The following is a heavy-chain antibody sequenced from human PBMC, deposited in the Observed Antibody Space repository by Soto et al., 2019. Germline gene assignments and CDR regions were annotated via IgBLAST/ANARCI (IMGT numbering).Heavy chain of an antibody. CDR3: TRWLEQLALFDY. Sequence: GGSLRLSCAASGFTFSGSAMHWVRQASGKGLEWVGRIRSKANGYATAYAASVKGRFTISRDDSKNTAYLQMNSLKTEDTAVYYCTRWLEQLALFDYWGQGTLVTVSS. D-gene: IGHD6-6*01. V-gene: IGHV3-73*01. J-gene: IGHJ4*02. CDR2: IRSKANGYAT. CDR1: GFTFSGSA.